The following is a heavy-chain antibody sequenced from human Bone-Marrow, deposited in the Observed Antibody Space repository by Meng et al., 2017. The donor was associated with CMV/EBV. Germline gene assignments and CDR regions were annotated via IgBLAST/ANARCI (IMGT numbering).Heavy chain of an antibody. CDR1: GFTFSSYE. CDR2: ISSSGSTI. Sequence: GGSLRLSCAASGFTFSSYEMNWVRQAPGKGLEWVSYISSSGSTIYYADSVKGRFTISRDNAKNSLYLQMNSLRAEDMALYYCAKATWQAVAGTGLCLDDWGQGTLVTVSS. J-gene: IGHJ4*02. CDR3: AKATWQAVAGTGLCLDD. D-gene: IGHD6-19*01. V-gene: IGHV3-48*03.